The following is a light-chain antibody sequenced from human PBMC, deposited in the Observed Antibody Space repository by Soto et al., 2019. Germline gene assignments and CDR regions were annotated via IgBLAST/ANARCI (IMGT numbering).Light chain of an antibody. CDR2: GAS. V-gene: IGKV1-39*01. J-gene: IGKJ2*01. CDR1: QSVSTY. Sequence: DLQMTQSPSSLSASVGDRVTITSRASQSVSTYLNWYQHKPGKAPKLLIYGASSLQSGVPSRFSGSGSGTDFTLTIISLQPEDFATYYCQQSHTIPYTLGQGTKLEMK. CDR3: QQSHTIPYT.